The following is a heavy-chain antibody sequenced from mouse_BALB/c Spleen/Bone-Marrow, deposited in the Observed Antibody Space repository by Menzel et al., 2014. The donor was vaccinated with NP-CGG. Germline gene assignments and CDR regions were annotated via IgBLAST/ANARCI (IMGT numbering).Heavy chain of an antibody. Sequence: EVQPVESGGGLVQPGGSLKLSCATSGFTFSDYYMYWVRQTPEKRLEWVAYISNGGGSTYYPDTVKGRFTISRDNAKNTLYLQMSRLKSEDTAMYYCARRGWYYAMDYWGQGTSVTVSS. J-gene: IGHJ4*01. CDR2: ISNGGGST. CDR3: ARRGWYYAMDY. V-gene: IGHV5-12*02. CDR1: GFTFSDYY. D-gene: IGHD2-3*01.